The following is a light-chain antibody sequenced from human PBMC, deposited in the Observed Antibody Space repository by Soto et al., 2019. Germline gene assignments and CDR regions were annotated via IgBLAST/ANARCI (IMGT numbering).Light chain of an antibody. CDR2: DNN. CDR1: SSNIGNNY. V-gene: IGLV1-51*01. J-gene: IGLJ1*01. Sequence: QSALTQPPSVSAAPGQKVTISCSGRSSNIGNNYVSWYQQLPGTAPKLLIYDNNKRPSGIPDRFSGSKSGTSATLGITGLQTGDEADYYCGTWDSSLSAGVFGTGTKATVL. CDR3: GTWDSSLSAGV.